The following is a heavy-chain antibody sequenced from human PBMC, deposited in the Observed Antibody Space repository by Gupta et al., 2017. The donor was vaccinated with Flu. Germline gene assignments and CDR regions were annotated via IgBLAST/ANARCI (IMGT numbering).Heavy chain of an antibody. V-gene: IGHV5-10-1*01. CDR2: IDPSNSYT. CDR3: ARYPRLSTYGDYYFDY. D-gene: IGHD4-17*01. Sequence: EVQLVQSGAEVKKPGESQRISCKGSGYSFTSHWISWVRQMPGKGLEWMGRIDPSNSYTNYSPSFQGHVTISADKSISTAYLQWSSLKASDTAMYYCARYPRLSTYGDYYFDYWGQGTLVTVSS. CDR1: GYSFTSHW. J-gene: IGHJ4*02.